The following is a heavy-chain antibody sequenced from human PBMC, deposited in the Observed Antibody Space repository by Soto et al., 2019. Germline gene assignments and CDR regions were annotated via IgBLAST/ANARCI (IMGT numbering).Heavy chain of an antibody. D-gene: IGHD6-6*01. CDR1: GFTFSSYG. CDR2: IWYDGSQK. CDR3: AREYSSSPYFFYYGFDV. V-gene: IGHV3-33*01. Sequence: QVQLVESGGGVVQPGRSLRLSCAASGFTFSSYGMHWVRQAPGKGLEWVSVIWYDGSQKKYADSVKGRFTISRDNSKYTLSLQMSSLRADDTAVYYCAREYSSSPYFFYYGFDVWGQGTTVTFSS. J-gene: IGHJ6*02.